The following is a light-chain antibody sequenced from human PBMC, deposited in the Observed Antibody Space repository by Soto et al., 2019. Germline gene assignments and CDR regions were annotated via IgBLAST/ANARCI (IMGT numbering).Light chain of an antibody. V-gene: IGKV1-39*01. Sequence: DIQMTQSPSSLSASVGARVPITCRASQSISSYLNWYHQKPGKAPKLLIYAASSLQSGVPSRFSGSGSGTDFTLTISSLQPEDSATYYCLQDINYPWTFGQGTKVDIK. CDR2: AAS. CDR1: QSISSY. J-gene: IGKJ1*01. CDR3: LQDINYPWT.